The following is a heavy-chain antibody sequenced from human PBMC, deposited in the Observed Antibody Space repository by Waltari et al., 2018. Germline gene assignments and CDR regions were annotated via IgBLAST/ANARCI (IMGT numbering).Heavy chain of an antibody. CDR1: GGSFSGYY. V-gene: IGHV4-34*01. CDR3: ARGGRIQLWFHPSGVWFDP. J-gene: IGHJ5*02. D-gene: IGHD5-18*01. CDR2: SNHSGST. Sequence: QVQLQQWGAGLLKPSETQSLTCAVYGGSFSGYYWSWIRQPPGKGLEWIGESNHSGSTNYNPSLKSRVTISVDTSKNQFSLKLSSVTAADTAVYYCARGGRIQLWFHPSGVWFDPWGQGTLVTVSS.